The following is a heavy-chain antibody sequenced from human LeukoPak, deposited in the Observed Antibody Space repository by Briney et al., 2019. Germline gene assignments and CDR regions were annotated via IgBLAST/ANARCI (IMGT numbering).Heavy chain of an antibody. CDR3: ARDDEGFGESLIG. J-gene: IGHJ1*01. D-gene: IGHD3-10*01. V-gene: IGHV1-69*04. Sequence: ASVKVSCKASGYTFTDYYMHWVRQAPGQGLEWMGRIIPIFGIANYAQNFQGRVTITADRSTSTAYMEMTSLISEDTAVYYCARDDEGFGESLIGWGQGTLVTVSS. CDR2: IIPIFGIA. CDR1: GYTFTDYY.